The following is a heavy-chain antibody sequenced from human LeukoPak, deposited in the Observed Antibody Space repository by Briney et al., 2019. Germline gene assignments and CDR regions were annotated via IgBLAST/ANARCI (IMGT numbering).Heavy chain of an antibody. CDR2: IYYSGST. Sequence: SETLSLTCTVSGGSISSYYWSWIRQPPGKGLEWIGYIYYSGSTNYNPSLKSRVTISVDTSKNQFSLKLSSVTAADTAVYYCARALQWLGTYYFDYWGQGTLVTVSS. J-gene: IGHJ4*02. CDR3: ARALQWLGTYYFDY. D-gene: IGHD6-19*01. CDR1: GGSISSYY. V-gene: IGHV4-59*01.